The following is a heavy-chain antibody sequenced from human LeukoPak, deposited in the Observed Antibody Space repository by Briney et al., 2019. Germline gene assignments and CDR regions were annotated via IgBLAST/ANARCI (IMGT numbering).Heavy chain of an antibody. D-gene: IGHD6-19*01. CDR3: ARVSGWYWFDN. J-gene: IGHJ4*02. CDR1: GFTFGTYA. Sequence: GGSLRLSCAASGFTFGTYAMHWVRQAPGKGLEYVSAISSNGRITYYADSVKGRFTISRDNSENILYLQMGSLRTEDTAVYYCARVSGWYWFDNWGQGTLVTVSS. CDR2: ISSNGRIT. V-gene: IGHV3-64*02.